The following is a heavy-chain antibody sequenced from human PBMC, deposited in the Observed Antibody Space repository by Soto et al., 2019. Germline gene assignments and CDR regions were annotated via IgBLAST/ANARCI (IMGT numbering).Heavy chain of an antibody. CDR2: IIPILGIA. CDR1: GGTFSSYT. V-gene: IGHV1-69*02. CDR3: ARGEVYGSGSYYPFDY. D-gene: IGHD3-10*01. Sequence: QVQLVQSGAEVKKPGSSVKVSCKASGGTFSSYTISWVRQAPGQGLEWMGRIIPILGIANYAQKFQGRVTITAGKATTXAYMELSSLRSEDTAVYYCARGEVYGSGSYYPFDYWGQGTLVTVSS. J-gene: IGHJ4*02.